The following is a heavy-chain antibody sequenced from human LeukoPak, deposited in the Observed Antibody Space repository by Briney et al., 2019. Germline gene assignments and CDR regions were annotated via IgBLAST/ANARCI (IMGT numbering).Heavy chain of an antibody. D-gene: IGHD3-10*01. J-gene: IGHJ4*02. Sequence: ASVKVSCKASGYTFTGYYMHWVRQAPGQGLEWMGWINPNSGGTNYAQKFQGRVTMTRDTSISTAYMELSRLRSDDTAVYYCAREWTNYYGSGSYYNYFDYWGQGTLVTVSS. CDR3: AREWTNYYGSGSYYNYFDY. CDR1: GYTFTGYY. CDR2: INPNSGGT. V-gene: IGHV1-2*02.